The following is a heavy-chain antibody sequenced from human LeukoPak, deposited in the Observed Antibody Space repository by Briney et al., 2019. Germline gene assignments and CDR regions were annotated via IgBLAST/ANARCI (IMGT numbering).Heavy chain of an antibody. V-gene: IGHV3-9*03. J-gene: IGHJ6*03. CDR3: AKGGSPHYYYYMDV. D-gene: IGHD2-15*01. CDR1: GFTLDDYA. Sequence: TMRLSWAAAGFTLDDYAMDWVRHAAGEGMEWGSGMRWNSGSIGHADSVKGRFTISRDNAKNSLYLQMNSLRAEDMALYYCAKGGSPHYYYYMDVWGKGTTVTVSS. CDR2: MRWNSGSI.